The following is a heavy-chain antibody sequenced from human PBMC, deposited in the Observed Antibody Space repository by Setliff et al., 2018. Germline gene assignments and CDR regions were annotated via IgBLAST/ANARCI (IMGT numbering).Heavy chain of an antibody. J-gene: IGHJ4*02. D-gene: IGHD3-10*01. V-gene: IGHV4-34*01. Sequence: SETLSLTCAVYGGSFSGYYWSWIRQPPGKGLEWIGEINHSGSTNYNPSLKSRVTISVDTSKKQFSLKMRSVTAADTAVYYCARQRRWFGPQPIDYWGQGTQVTVSS. CDR2: INHSGST. CDR1: GGSFSGYY. CDR3: ARQRRWFGPQPIDY.